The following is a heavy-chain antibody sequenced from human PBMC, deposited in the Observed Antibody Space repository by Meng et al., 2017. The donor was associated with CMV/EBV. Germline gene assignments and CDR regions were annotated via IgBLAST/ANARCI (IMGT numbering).Heavy chain of an antibody. CDR1: GYTFTSYG. Sequence: GESLKISCKASGYTFTSYGISWVRQAPGQGLEWMGWISAYNGNTNYAQKLQGRVTMTTDTSTSTAYMELRSLRSDDTAVYYCARYYDFWSGYFGYYYYGMDVWGQGTTVTVSS. D-gene: IGHD3-3*01. V-gene: IGHV1-18*01. CDR3: ARYYDFWSGYFGYYYYGMDV. CDR2: ISAYNGNT. J-gene: IGHJ6*02.